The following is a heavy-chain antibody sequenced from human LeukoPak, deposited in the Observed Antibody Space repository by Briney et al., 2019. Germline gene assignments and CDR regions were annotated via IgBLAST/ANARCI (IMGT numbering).Heavy chain of an antibody. J-gene: IGHJ4*02. CDR1: GFTFSSYG. CDR3: ARDPGDSDYAATFDY. CDR2: IWYDGGNK. V-gene: IGHV3-33*01. Sequence: GGSLRLSCAASGFTFSSYGMHWVRQAPGKGLEWVAVIWYDGGNKYYADSVKGRFTISRDNSKNTLYLQMNSLRAEDTAVYYCARDPGDSDYAATFDYWGQGTLVTVSS. D-gene: IGHD5-12*01.